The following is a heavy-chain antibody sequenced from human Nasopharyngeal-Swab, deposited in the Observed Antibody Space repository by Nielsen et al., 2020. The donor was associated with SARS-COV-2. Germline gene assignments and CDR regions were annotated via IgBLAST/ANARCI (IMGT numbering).Heavy chain of an antibody. CDR1: GFTFSSYA. Sequence: GASLQISCAASGFTFSSYAMHWVRQAPGKGLEWVAVISYDGSNKYYADSVKGRFTISRDNAKNSLYLQMNSLRAEDTAVYYCARDGRQQLRPEGLFDPWGQGTLVTVSS. CDR3: ARDGRQQLRPEGLFDP. D-gene: IGHD6-13*01. V-gene: IGHV3-30-3*01. CDR2: ISYDGSNK. J-gene: IGHJ5*02.